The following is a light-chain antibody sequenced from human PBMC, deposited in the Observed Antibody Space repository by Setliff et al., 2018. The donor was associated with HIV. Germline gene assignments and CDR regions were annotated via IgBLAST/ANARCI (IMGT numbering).Light chain of an antibody. Sequence: QAVVTQEPSLTVSPGGTLTLTCASSTGAVTNDHYPYWFQQTPGQAPRTLIYDTSNKHSWTPARFSGALLGGKAALILSGAQPEDDADYYCLLSYIATFWMFGGGTKVTVL. CDR3: LLSYIATFWM. CDR1: TGAVTNDHY. CDR2: DTS. J-gene: IGLJ3*02. V-gene: IGLV7-46*01.